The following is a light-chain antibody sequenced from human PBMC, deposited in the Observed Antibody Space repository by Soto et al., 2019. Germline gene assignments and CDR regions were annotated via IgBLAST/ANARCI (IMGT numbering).Light chain of an antibody. J-gene: IGLJ1*01. CDR3: SSYTSSTTLGV. Sequence: QSALTQPASVSGSPGQSLTISCTGDISDVGGYEYVSWYQQHPDKAPKLLIYEVSNRPSGVSVRFSGSKSGNTASLTISGLQAEDEAAYYCSSYTSSTTLGVFGTGTTVTVL. CDR1: ISDVGGYEY. CDR2: EVS. V-gene: IGLV2-14*01.